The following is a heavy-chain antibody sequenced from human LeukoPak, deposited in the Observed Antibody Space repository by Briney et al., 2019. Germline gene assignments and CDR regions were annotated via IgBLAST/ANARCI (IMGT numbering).Heavy chain of an antibody. J-gene: IGHJ4*02. Sequence: PGGSLRLSCAASGFTFSSYAMSWVRQAPGKGLEWVSAISGSGGSTYYADSVKGRFTISRDNSKNTLYLQMNSLRAEDTAVYYCAKSGTYYYDSSLLHWGQGTLVTVSS. CDR2: ISGSGGST. V-gene: IGHV3-23*01. CDR1: GFTFSSYA. CDR3: AKSGTYYYDSSLLH. D-gene: IGHD3-22*01.